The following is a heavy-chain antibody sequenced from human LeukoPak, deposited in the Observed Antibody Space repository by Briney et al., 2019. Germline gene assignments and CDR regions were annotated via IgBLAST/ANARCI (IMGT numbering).Heavy chain of an antibody. J-gene: IGHJ4*02. Sequence: PGGSLRLSCAASGFTFDDYGMSWVRQAPGKWLEWVSGINWNGGSTGYADSVKGRFTISRDNAKNSLYLQMNSLRAEDTALYYCARTTQEDDFPDYWGQGTLVTVSS. D-gene: IGHD3-3*01. CDR2: INWNGGST. CDR3: ARTTQEDDFPDY. V-gene: IGHV3-20*04. CDR1: GFTFDDYG.